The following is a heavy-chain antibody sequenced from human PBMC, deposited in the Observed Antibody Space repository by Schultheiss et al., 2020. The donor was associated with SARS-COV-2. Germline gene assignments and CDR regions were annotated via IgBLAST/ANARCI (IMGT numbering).Heavy chain of an antibody. V-gene: IGHV4-61*08. CDR2: FYSRGSS. Sequence: SETLSLTCTVSGDSVSSAGYYWSWIRQPPGKGLEWIGYFYSRGSSNYNPSLKSRVSISADTSKNQFSLKLTSVTDADTAVYYCARQSDGSEGGFDFWGQGTLVTVSS. CDR3: ARQSDGSEGGFDF. CDR1: GDSVSSAGYY. J-gene: IGHJ4*02. D-gene: IGHD1-26*01.